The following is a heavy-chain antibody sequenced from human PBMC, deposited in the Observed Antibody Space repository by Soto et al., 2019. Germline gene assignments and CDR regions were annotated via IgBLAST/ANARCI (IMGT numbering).Heavy chain of an antibody. D-gene: IGHD2-2*01. J-gene: IGHJ4*02. Sequence: PGGSLRLSCAASGFTFSSYGMHWVRQAPGKGLEWVAVISYDGSNKYYADSVKGRFTISRDNSKNTMYVQMNSLRAEDTAVYYCAKQVVPAVIDYWGQGTLVTVSS. V-gene: IGHV3-30*18. CDR2: ISYDGSNK. CDR3: AKQVVPAVIDY. CDR1: GFTFSSYG.